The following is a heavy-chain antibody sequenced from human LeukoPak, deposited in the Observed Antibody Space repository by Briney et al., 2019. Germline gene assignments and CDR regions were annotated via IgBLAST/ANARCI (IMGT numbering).Heavy chain of an antibody. Sequence: GGSLRLSCTASRFTFSIYSMNWVRLAPGKGLEWVSYISSDSNTIYYADSVKGRFTISRDNSKNTLYLQMNSLRAEDTAVYYCAKVSPTFQYYFDYWGQGTLVTVSS. CDR1: RFTFSIYS. CDR2: ISSDSNTI. CDR3: AKVSPTFQYYFDY. V-gene: IGHV3-48*01. J-gene: IGHJ4*02. D-gene: IGHD3-16*01.